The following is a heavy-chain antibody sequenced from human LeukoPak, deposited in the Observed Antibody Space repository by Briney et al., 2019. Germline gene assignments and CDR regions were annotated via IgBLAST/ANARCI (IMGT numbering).Heavy chain of an antibody. V-gene: IGHV4-34*01. CDR2: INHSGST. Sequence: SETLSLTCAVSGGPFSGYFWSWIRQSLGKGLEWIGEINHSGSTNYNPSLKRRVTISLDTSKNQFSLKLRSLTAADTAIYYCARERGDTAAPDAFDIWGQGTLVTVSP. J-gene: IGHJ3*02. D-gene: IGHD5-18*01. CDR1: GGPFSGYF. CDR3: ARERGDTAAPDAFDI.